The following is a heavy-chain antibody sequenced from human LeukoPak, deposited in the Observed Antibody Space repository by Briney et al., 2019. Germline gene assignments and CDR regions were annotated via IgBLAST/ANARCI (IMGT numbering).Heavy chain of an antibody. D-gene: IGHD5-12*01. V-gene: IGHV1-69*04. CDR1: GGTFSSYA. CDR3: ARAPLGVATTYDY. CDR2: IIPILGIA. J-gene: IGHJ4*02. Sequence: ASVKVSCKASGGTFSSYAISLVRQAPGQGLEWMGRIIPILGIANYAQKFQGRVTITADKSTSTAYMELSSLRSEDTAVYYCARAPLGVATTYDYWGQGTLVTVSS.